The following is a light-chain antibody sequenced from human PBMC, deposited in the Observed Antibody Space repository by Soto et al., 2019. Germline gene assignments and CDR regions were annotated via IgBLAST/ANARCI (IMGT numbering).Light chain of an antibody. J-gene: IGKJ1*01. Sequence: EIVLTQSPGTLSLSPGERATLSCRASQSFSSSFMAWYQQKPGQPPRLLIYGASSRATGIPDRFSGSGSGTDFTLTISTLEPEDFAVYYCQQYAGSPRTFGQGTKVDIK. V-gene: IGKV3-20*01. CDR2: GAS. CDR3: QQYAGSPRT. CDR1: QSFSSSF.